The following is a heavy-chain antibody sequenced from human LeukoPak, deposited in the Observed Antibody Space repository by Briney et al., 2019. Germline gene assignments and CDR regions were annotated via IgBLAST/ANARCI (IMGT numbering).Heavy chain of an antibody. CDR1: GGTFSSYA. D-gene: IGHD4-17*01. V-gene: IGHV1-69*04. J-gene: IGHJ4*02. CDR2: IVPILGIA. CDR3: ATFVTTGTTGGGY. Sequence: SVKVSCKASGGTFSSYAISWVRQAPGQGLEWMRRIVPILGIANYAQKFQGRVTITADKSTSTAYMELSSLRSEATAVYYCATFVTTGTTGGGYWGQGTLVTVSS.